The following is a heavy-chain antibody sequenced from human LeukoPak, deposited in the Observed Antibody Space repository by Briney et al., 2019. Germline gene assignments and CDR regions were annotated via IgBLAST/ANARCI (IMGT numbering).Heavy chain of an antibody. CDR1: GGSISSYY. Sequence: PSETLSLTCTVSGGSISSYYWSWIRQPAGKGLEWIGRIYTSGSTNYNPSLKSRVTISVDKSKNQFSLKLSSVTAADTAVYYCARRRSGSSSWYGYFDYWGQGTLVTVSS. J-gene: IGHJ4*02. V-gene: IGHV4-4*07. CDR2: IYTSGST. CDR3: ARRRSGSSSWYGYFDY. D-gene: IGHD6-13*01.